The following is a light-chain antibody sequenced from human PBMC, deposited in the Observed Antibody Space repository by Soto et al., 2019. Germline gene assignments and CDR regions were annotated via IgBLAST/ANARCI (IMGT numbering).Light chain of an antibody. V-gene: IGLV1-44*01. CDR1: SSNIGSNT. CDR2: NNN. Sequence: QSVLTQPPSASGTPGQRVTISCSGSSSNIGSNTVTWYQQLPGTAPKLLIYNNNQRPSGVPDRFSGSKSGTSASLAISGLQSEDEADYYCAAWDDSLNGLVFGTGTKVNVL. J-gene: IGLJ1*01. CDR3: AAWDDSLNGLV.